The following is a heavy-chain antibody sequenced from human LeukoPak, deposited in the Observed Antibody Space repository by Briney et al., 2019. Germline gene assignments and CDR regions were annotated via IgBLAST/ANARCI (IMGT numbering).Heavy chain of an antibody. CDR2: INHSGST. J-gene: IGHJ4*02. CDR1: GGSFSGYY. CDR3: ARVNVGYNYTGDY. V-gene: IGHV4-34*01. Sequence: SETLSLTCAVYGGSFSGYYWSWIRQPPRKGLEWIGEINHSGSTNYNPSLKSRVTISVDTSKNQFSLKLSSVTAADTAVYYCARVNVGYNYTGDYWGQGTLVTVSS. D-gene: IGHD5-24*01.